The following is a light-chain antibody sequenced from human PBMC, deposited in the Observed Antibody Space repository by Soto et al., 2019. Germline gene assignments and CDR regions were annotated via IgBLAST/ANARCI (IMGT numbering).Light chain of an antibody. V-gene: IGKV1-5*01. CDR2: DSS. J-gene: IGKJ1*01. CDR3: QQYDGYSPQT. CDR1: QSVRNW. Sequence: DIQMTQSPSTLFASVGDRVTITCRASQSVRNWLAWYQQKPGRAPHLLIYDSSTLEPGVPSRFRGSGSGTEFTLTINGLQPDDFGTSYCQQYDGYSPQTFGQVTKVEIK.